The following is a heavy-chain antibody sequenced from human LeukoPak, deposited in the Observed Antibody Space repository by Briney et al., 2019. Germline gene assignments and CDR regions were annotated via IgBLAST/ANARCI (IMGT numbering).Heavy chain of an antibody. Sequence: GGSLRLSCAASGFTFSSYAMSWVRQAPGKGLEWVSAINGSGGSTYYADSVKGRFTISRDNSKNTLYLQMNSLRAEDTAVYYCAKRSNYVSYYFDYWGQETLVTVSS. CDR3: AKRSNYVSYYFDY. V-gene: IGHV3-23*01. CDR1: GFTFSSYA. D-gene: IGHD4-11*01. CDR2: INGSGGST. J-gene: IGHJ4*02.